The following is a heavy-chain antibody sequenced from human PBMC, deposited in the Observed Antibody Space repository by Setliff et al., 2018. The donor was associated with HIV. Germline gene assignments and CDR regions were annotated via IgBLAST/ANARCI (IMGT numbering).Heavy chain of an antibody. V-gene: IGHV3-48*01. CDR1: GFTFSSYS. J-gene: IGHJ4*02. Sequence: GGSLRLSCAASGFTFSSYSMNWVRQSPGKGLEWVSYISGSGSGVDYADSVKGRFTVSRDNARSSLYLEMNSLRADDTAVYYCARDFCGSSCSSGYGYFDHWGQGTLVTVSS. CDR3: ARDFCGSSCSSGYGYFDH. CDR2: ISGSGSGV. D-gene: IGHD2-15*01.